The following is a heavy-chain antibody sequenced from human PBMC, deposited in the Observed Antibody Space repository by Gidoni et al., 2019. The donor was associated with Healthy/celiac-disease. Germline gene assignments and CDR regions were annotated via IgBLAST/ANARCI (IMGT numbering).Heavy chain of an antibody. J-gene: IGHJ1*01. CDR3: AVLLQSTMIVVVTYRGPMYFQH. CDR2: IVPILGTA. V-gene: IGHV1-69*01. CDR1: GGTFSSYA. D-gene: IGHD3-22*01. Sequence: QVQLVQSGAEVKKPGSSVKVSCKASGGTFSSYAISWVLQAPGQGLEWMGGIVPILGTANYAQKFQGRVTITADESTSTAYMELSSLRSEDTAVYYCAVLLQSTMIVVVTYRGPMYFQHWGQGTLVTVSS.